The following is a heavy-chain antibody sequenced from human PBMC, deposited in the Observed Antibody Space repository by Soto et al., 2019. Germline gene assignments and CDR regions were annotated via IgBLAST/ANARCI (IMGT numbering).Heavy chain of an antibody. CDR2: IGPYNGNT. D-gene: IGHD2-15*01. V-gene: IGHV1-18*01. J-gene: IGHJ2*01. CDR1: GYTFNNYG. Sequence: QVPLVQSGAEVKKPGASVKVSCKASGYTFNNYGISWVRQAPGQGLEWMGWIGPYNGNTDHAQNFQGRVTMTTDTSTNTAYMELRSLRCDDTALYYCARCYCSVGSCYTCWHFDLWGRGTLVTVSS. CDR3: ARCYCSVGSCYTCWHFDL.